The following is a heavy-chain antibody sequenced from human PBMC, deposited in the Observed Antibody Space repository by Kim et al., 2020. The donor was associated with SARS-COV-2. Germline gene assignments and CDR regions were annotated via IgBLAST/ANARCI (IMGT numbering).Heavy chain of an antibody. D-gene: IGHD3-10*01. CDR3: ARGSYGSGSYYNDLDY. CDR1: GYTFTSYA. Sequence: ASVKVSCKASGYTFTSYAMHWVRQAPGQRLEWMGWINAGNGNTKYSQKFQGRVTITRDTSASTAYMELSSLRSEDTAVYYCARGSYGSGSYYNDLDYWGQGTLVTVSS. V-gene: IGHV1-3*01. J-gene: IGHJ4*02. CDR2: INAGNGNT.